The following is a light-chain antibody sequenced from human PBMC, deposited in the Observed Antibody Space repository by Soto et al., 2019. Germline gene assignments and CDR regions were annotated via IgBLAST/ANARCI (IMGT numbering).Light chain of an antibody. Sequence: IVLTQSPATLSLSPGERATLSSGAIQSVSSSLALYQHKPGQAPRLLIYDASNRATGIPARFSGSGSGTDFTLTICSLEPEDFAVYYCQQRSNWPLTFGGGTKVESK. J-gene: IGKJ4*01. V-gene: IGKV3-11*01. CDR3: QQRSNWPLT. CDR1: QSVSSS. CDR2: DAS.